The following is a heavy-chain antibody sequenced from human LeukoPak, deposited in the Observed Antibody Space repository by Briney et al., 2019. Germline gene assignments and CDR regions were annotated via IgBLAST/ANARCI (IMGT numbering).Heavy chain of an antibody. Sequence: SVKVSCKASGGTFSSYAISWVRQAPGQGLEWMGRIIPILGIANYAQKFQGRVTITADKSTSTAYMELSSLRSEDMAVYYCARDKGYSGYEGSDYWGQGTLVTVSS. CDR3: ARDKGYSGYEGSDY. V-gene: IGHV1-69*04. CDR1: GGTFSSYA. CDR2: IIPILGIA. J-gene: IGHJ4*02. D-gene: IGHD5-12*01.